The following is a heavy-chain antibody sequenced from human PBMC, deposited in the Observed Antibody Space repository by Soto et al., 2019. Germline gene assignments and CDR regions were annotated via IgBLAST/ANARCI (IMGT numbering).Heavy chain of an antibody. D-gene: IGHD3-10*01. V-gene: IGHV1-69*13. CDR3: ARWYYYGSGSYRY. CDR2: IIPIFGTA. J-gene: IGHJ4*02. Sequence: ASVKVSCKASGGTFSSYAISWVRQAPGQGLEWMGGIIPIFGTANYAQKFQGRVTITADESTSTAYMELSSLRSEDTDVYYCARWYYYGSGSYRYWGQGTLVTVSS. CDR1: GGTFSSYA.